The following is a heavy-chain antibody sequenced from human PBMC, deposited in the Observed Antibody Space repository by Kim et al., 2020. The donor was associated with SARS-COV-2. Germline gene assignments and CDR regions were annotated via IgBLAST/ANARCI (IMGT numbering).Heavy chain of an antibody. D-gene: IGHD3-10*01. V-gene: IGHV3-7*01. CDR3: ARMRIRITMVQGAWNWFDP. Sequence: GGSLRLSCAASGFTFSSYWMSWVRQAPGKGLEWVANIKQDGSEKYYVDSVKGRFTISRDNAKNSLYLQMNSLRAEDTAVYYCARMRIRITMVQGAWNWFDPWGQGTLVTVSS. J-gene: IGHJ5*02. CDR2: IKQDGSEK. CDR1: GFTFSSYW.